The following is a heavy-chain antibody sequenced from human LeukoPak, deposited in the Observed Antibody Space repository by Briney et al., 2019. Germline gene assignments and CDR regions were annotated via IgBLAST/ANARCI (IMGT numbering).Heavy chain of an antibody. CDR3: ARDLQYSSGWYRD. CDR1: GFTFSDYY. V-gene: IGHV3-11*01. J-gene: IGHJ4*02. D-gene: IGHD6-19*01. CDR2: ISSSGSTI. Sequence: GGSLTLSCAASGFTFSDYYMSWLRQAPGKGLEWVSYISSSGSTIYYADSVKGRFPISRDNAKNSLYLQMNSLRAEDTAVYYCARDLQYSSGWYRDWGQGTLVTVSS.